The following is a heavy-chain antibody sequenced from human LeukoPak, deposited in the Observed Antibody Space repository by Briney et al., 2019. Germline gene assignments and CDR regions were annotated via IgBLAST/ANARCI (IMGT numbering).Heavy chain of an antibody. D-gene: IGHD3-10*01. V-gene: IGHV3-21*01. Sequence: GGSLRLSCAASGFTFSSYSMNWVRQAPGKGLEWVSSISSSSSYIYYADSVKGRFTISRDNAKNSLYLQMNSLRAEDTAVYYCARDRLITMVRARGENWFAPWGQGTLVTVSS. CDR3: ARDRLITMVRARGENWFAP. CDR2: ISSSSSYI. CDR1: GFTFSSYS. J-gene: IGHJ5*02.